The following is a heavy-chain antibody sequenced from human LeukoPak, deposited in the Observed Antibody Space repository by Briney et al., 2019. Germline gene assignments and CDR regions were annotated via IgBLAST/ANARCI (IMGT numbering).Heavy chain of an antibody. CDR1: GYTFTGKY. CDR2: INPNSGGT. V-gene: IGHV1-2*02. D-gene: IGHD2-8*01. CDR3: ARLGVEDY. Sequence: ASVKVSCKASGYTFTGKYMYWVRQAPRQGLEWMGWINPNSGGTNYAQKFQGRVTMTRDTSISTAYMEVSRLRYDDTAVYYCARLGVEDYWGQGTLVTVSS. J-gene: IGHJ4*02.